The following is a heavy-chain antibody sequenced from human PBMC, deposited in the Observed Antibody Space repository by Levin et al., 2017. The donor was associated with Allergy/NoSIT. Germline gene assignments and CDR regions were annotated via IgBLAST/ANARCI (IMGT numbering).Heavy chain of an antibody. Sequence: GGSLRLSCVVSGFAFEDFAMHWVRQAPGKGLEWVSGVSWNSGTIAYADSVKGRFTVSGENAKNSLYLQMDSLRTEDTAFYYCADGRYYDFWSGYFRFWSQGSLVTVSS. J-gene: IGHJ4*02. D-gene: IGHD3-3*01. CDR2: VSWNSGTI. CDR1: GFAFEDFA. CDR3: ADGRYYDFWSGYFRF. V-gene: IGHV3-9*01.